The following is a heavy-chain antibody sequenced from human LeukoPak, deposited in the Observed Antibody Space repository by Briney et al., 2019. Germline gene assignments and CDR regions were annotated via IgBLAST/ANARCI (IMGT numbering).Heavy chain of an antibody. V-gene: IGHV3-30*03. CDR2: ISYDGNNK. D-gene: IGHD3-10*01. J-gene: IGHJ4*02. CDR3: ARAWAHYYGSGSYYPEYFDY. CDR1: GYTFTHYG. Sequence: PGGSLRLSCVISGYTFTHYGFHWVRQAPGKALEWVAFISYDGNNKYEDSVKGRFTISRDNAKNSLYLQMNSLRAEDTAVYYCARAWAHYYGSGSYYPEYFDYWGQGTLVTVSS.